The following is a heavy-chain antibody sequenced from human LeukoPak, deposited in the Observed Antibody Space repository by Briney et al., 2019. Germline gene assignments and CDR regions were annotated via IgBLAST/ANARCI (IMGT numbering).Heavy chain of an antibody. V-gene: IGHV1-18*01. CDR1: GYTFTSYG. D-gene: IGHD6-13*01. J-gene: IGHJ3*02. Sequence: ASVKVSCKASGYTFTSYGISWVRQAPGQGLEWMGWISAYNGNTNYAQKLQGRVTTTTDTSTSTAYMELRSLRSDDTAVYYCASTVRWYRAFDIWGQGTMVTVSS. CDR3: ASTVRWYRAFDI. CDR2: ISAYNGNT.